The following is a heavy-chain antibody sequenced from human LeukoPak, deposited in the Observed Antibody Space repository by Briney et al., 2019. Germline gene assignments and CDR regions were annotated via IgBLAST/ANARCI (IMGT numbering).Heavy chain of an antibody. V-gene: IGHV6-1*01. Sequence: SQSLSLTRAISGDSVSSNSAAWNWIRQSPSRGLEWLGRKYYRSKWYKDYAVSVKSRITINPDTSKNQFSLQLNSVTPEDTAVYYCARESPGFMGSGGFDPWGQGTLVTVSS. CDR3: ARESPGFMGSGGFDP. J-gene: IGHJ5*02. CDR1: GDSVSSNSAA. CDR2: KYYRSKWYK. D-gene: IGHD3-10*01.